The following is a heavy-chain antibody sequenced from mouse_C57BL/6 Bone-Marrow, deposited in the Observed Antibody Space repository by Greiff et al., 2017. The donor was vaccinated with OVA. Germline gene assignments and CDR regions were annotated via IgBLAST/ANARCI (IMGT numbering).Heavy chain of an antibody. V-gene: IGHV14-4*01. Sequence: VQLQQSGAELVRPGASVKLSCTASGFNIKDDYMHWVKQRPEQGLEWIGWIDPENGDTEYASKFQGKATITADTSSNTAYLQLSSLTSEDTAVYYCTTGYGNYGGYWGQGTTLTVSS. CDR1: GFNIKDDY. CDR2: IDPENGDT. D-gene: IGHD2-10*02. CDR3: TTGYGNYGGY. J-gene: IGHJ2*01.